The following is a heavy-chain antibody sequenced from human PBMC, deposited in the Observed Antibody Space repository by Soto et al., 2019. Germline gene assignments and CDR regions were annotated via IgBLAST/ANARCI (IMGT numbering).Heavy chain of an antibody. V-gene: IGHV5-51*01. J-gene: IGHJ4*02. D-gene: IGHD6-13*01. CDR3: ARPVWRSSSWYDFDY. Sequence: GESLKISCKGSGYSFTSYWIGWVRQMPGKGLEWMGIIYPGDSDTRYSPSFQGQVTISADKSISTAYLQWSSLKASDTAMYYCARPVWRSSSWYDFDYWGQGTLVTVSS. CDR1: GYSFTSYW. CDR2: IYPGDSDT.